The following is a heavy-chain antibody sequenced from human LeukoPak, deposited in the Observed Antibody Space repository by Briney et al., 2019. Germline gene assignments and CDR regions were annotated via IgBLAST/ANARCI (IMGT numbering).Heavy chain of an antibody. D-gene: IGHD6-13*01. J-gene: IGHJ4*02. CDR2: ISSGSYI. CDR1: GFTFSSYS. CDR3: ARDDRAAAAIDY. Sequence: GGSLRLSCAASGFTFSSYSMNWVRQAPGKGLEWVSSISSGSYIYYADSVKGRFTISRDNAKNSLYLQMNSLRAEDTAVYYCARDDRAAAAIDYWGQGTLVTVSS. V-gene: IGHV3-21*01.